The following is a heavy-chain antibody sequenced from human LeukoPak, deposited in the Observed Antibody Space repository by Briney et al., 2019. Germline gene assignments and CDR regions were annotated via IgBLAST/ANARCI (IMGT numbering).Heavy chain of an antibody. Sequence: GGSLTLSCAPSGLIVTIIYISWVRHAPEKGLEWVATIYTGGTTYNVDSVKGRFTISRDNSNNSAYLQMNSLRAEETAVYYCARESAAAIAGSRFDRWGQGTLVNVSS. CDR3: ARESAAAIAGSRFDR. CDR2: IYTGGTT. J-gene: IGHJ5*02. CDR1: GLIVTIIY. V-gene: IGHV3-53*01. D-gene: IGHD6-13*01.